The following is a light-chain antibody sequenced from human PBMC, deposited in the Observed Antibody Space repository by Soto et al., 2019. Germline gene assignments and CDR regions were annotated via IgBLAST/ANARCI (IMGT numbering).Light chain of an antibody. CDR2: GAS. Sequence: EIMMTQSPATQSVSPGERVTLSCRASQSISSNLAWYQQKPGQAPRLLIYGASTRATGIPARFSGSGSGTGFTLTISSLQSEDFAIYYCHQYNNWPPYTFGQGPKVDIK. CDR3: HQYNNWPPYT. CDR1: QSISSN. V-gene: IGKV3-15*01. J-gene: IGKJ2*01.